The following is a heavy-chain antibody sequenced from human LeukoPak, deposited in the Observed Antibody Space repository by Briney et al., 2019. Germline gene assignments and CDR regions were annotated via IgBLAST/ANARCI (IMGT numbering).Heavy chain of an antibody. CDR3: ARVLNPWFGEFAFDY. CDR2: IYYSGST. Sequence: PSETLSLTCTVSGGSISSYYWSWIRQPPGKRLEWLGYIYYSGSTNYNPSLKSRLTISLDTSKNQFSLKLSSVTAADTAVYYCARVLNPWFGEFAFDYWGQGALVIVSS. J-gene: IGHJ4*02. D-gene: IGHD3-10*01. V-gene: IGHV4-59*01. CDR1: GGSISSYY.